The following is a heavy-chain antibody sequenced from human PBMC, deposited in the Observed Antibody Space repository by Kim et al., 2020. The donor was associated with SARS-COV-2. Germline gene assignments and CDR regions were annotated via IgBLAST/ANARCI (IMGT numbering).Heavy chain of an antibody. J-gene: IGHJ3*02. D-gene: IGHD3-10*01. Sequence: GESLKISCKGSGYSFISYWINWVRQMPGKGPEWMGRIDPSDSNINYSPSFQGHVTFLTDKSINTAYLQWSSLKASDSGLYYCARQPPHGSRVGALDIWGQGTVVSVSA. V-gene: IGHV5-10-1*01. CDR2: IDPSDSNI. CDR1: GYSFISYW. CDR3: ARQPPHGSRVGALDI.